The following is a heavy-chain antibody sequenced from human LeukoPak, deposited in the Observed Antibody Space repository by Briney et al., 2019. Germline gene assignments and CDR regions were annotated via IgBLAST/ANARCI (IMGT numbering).Heavy chain of an antibody. Sequence: SETLSLTCAVYGGSFSGYYWSWIRQPPGKGLEWIGEINHSGSTNYNPSLKSRVTISVDTSKNQFSLKLSSVTAADTAVYYCARSSGSYYVFDYWGQGTLVTVSS. CDR2: INHSGST. CDR3: ARSSGSYYVFDY. D-gene: IGHD1-26*01. CDR1: GGSFSGYY. V-gene: IGHV4-34*01. J-gene: IGHJ4*02.